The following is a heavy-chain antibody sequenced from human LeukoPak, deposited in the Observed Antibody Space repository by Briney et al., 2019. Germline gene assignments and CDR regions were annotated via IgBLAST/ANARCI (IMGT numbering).Heavy chain of an antibody. V-gene: IGHV4-39*07. CDR1: GGSITSSNYY. CDR3: ASSTIVGATYYYYYYMDV. J-gene: IGHJ6*03. CDR2: ISYSGGT. Sequence: SETLSLTCTVSGGSITSSNYYWGWIRQPPGKGLEWIGTISYSGGTYYNPSLKSRITISVDTSNNQFSLKLSSVTAADTAVYYCASSTIVGATYYYYYYMDVWGKGTTVTISS. D-gene: IGHD1-26*01.